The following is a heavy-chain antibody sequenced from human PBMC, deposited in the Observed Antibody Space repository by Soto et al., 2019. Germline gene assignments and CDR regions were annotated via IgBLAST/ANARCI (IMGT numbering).Heavy chain of an antibody. CDR1: GYTFTSYY. Sequence: QVQLVQSGAEVMKPGASVKVSCKASGYTFTSYYIHCVRQAPGQGLAWMGIINPTSASTSYAQKFQGRVTMTRDTSTSTVYMELSSLRSEDTAVYYCARGHCSRTGCPFSYYCGMDVWGQGTKVTVSS. D-gene: IGHD2-2*01. J-gene: IGHJ6*02. CDR3: ARGHCSRTGCPFSYYCGMDV. CDR2: INPTSAST. V-gene: IGHV1-46*01.